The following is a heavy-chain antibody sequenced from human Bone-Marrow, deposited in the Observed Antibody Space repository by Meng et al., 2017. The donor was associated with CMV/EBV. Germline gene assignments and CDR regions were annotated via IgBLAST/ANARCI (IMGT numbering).Heavy chain of an antibody. Sequence: GESLKISCAASGFTFSSYSMNWVRQAPGKGLEWVSYISSSSSTIHYADSVKGRFTISRDNAKNSLYLQMNSLRAEDTAVYYCARDQGEAGYYWGQGTLVTVSS. CDR3: ARDQGEAGYY. CDR1: GFTFSSYS. CDR2: ISSSSSTI. V-gene: IGHV3-48*04. J-gene: IGHJ4*02. D-gene: IGHD6-13*01.